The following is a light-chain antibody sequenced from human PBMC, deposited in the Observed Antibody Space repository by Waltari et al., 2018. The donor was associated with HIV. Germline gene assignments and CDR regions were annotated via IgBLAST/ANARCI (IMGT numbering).Light chain of an antibody. Sequence: EIVMTQSPANLSVSPGQRATVSCWASQSISSNLAWYQQRPGQAPRLLVYDASTRVAGIPARFSASGFATEFTLTISSLQSEDFAVYYCQQYNDWLSWTFGQGTKVEMK. CDR2: DAS. V-gene: IGKV3-15*01. J-gene: IGKJ1*01. CDR1: QSISSN. CDR3: QQYNDWLSWT.